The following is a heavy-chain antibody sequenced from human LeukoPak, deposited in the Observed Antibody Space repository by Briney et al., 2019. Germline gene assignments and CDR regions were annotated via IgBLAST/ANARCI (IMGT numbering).Heavy chain of an antibody. D-gene: IGHD5-12*01. CDR1: GFTFSSYS. J-gene: IGHJ6*03. Sequence: GGSLRLSCAASGFTFSSYSMNWVRQAPGKGLEWVSSISTSSSYIHYADSVKGRFTISRDNAKNSLYLQMNSLRAEDTAVYYCARDRGWGMDVWGKGTTVTISS. CDR3: ARDRGWGMDV. CDR2: ISTSSSYI. V-gene: IGHV3-21*01.